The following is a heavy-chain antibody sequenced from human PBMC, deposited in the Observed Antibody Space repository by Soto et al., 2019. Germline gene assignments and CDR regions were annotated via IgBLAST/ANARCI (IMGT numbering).Heavy chain of an antibody. CDR3: ARDLAAGDH. V-gene: IGHV1-46*02. CDR1: EYTFKNYN. D-gene: IGHD6-13*01. J-gene: IGHJ4*02. Sequence: QVQRVKSGAEVKKPGASVKVSCRTSEYTFKNYNINWVRQAPGQGLEWLGIINPASASTNYAQEFQDRVTLTMDTSTTTVYMELSGLRAEDTAIFYCARDLAAGDHWGQGTLVTVSS. CDR2: INPASAST.